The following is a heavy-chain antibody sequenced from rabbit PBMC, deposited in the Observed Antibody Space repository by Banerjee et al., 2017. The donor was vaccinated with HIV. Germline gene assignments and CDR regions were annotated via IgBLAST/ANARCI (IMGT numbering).Heavy chain of an antibody. V-gene: IGHV1S45*01. CDR3: ARATSSSGYPFNL. CDR1: GFSFSSSYY. J-gene: IGHJ4*01. D-gene: IGHD1-1*01. Sequence: QEQLEESGGGLVQPEGSLTLTCTASGFSFSSSYYMCWVRQAPGKGLEWIGCIYAGSGSAYYASWAKGRFTISKTSSTTVTLQITSLTAADTATYFCARATSSSGYPFNLWGPGTLVTVS. CDR2: IYAGSGSA.